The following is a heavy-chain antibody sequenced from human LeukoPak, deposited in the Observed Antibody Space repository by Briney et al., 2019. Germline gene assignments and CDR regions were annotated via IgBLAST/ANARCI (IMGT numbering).Heavy chain of an antibody. CDR1: GGSLSSYY. J-gene: IGHJ4*02. D-gene: IGHD5-12*01. CDR2: ISDTGTA. Sequence: SETLSLTCTVSGGSLSSYYLSWIRQPPGKGLEWIAYISDTGTANYNPSLKSRVTISVDSSKNQFSLKVRSVTAADTAVYYCARGARLRLFDYWGQGTLLTVSS. CDR3: ARGARLRLFDY. V-gene: IGHV4-59*01.